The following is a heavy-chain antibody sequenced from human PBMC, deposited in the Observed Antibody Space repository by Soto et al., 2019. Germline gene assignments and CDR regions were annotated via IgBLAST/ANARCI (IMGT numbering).Heavy chain of an antibody. J-gene: IGHJ4*02. Sequence: GASVKVSCKASGYTFTGYYMHWVRQAPGQGLEWMGWINPNSGGTNYAQKFQGWVTMTRDTSISTAYMELSRLRSDDTAVYYCARDISSSGWTDFDYWGQGTLVTVPS. CDR1: GYTFTGYY. D-gene: IGHD6-19*01. V-gene: IGHV1-2*04. CDR2: INPNSGGT. CDR3: ARDISSSGWTDFDY.